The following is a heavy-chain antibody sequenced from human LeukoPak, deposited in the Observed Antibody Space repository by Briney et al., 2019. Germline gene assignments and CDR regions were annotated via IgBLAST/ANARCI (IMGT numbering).Heavy chain of an antibody. CDR3: AHSRGIAVAGDYFDY. J-gene: IGHJ4*02. CDR1: GFSLSTSAMG. V-gene: IGHV2-5*02. CDR2: IYWDDDK. Sequence: SGPALVKPTQTLTLTCTFSGFSLSTSAMGVGWIRQPPGKALEWLALIYWDDDKRYTPSLKSRLTITKDTSKNQVVLTMTNMDPVDTATYYCAHSRGIAVAGDYFDYWGQGTLVTVSS. D-gene: IGHD6-19*01.